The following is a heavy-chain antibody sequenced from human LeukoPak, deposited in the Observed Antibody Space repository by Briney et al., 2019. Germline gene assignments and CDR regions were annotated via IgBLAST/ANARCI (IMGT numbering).Heavy chain of an antibody. J-gene: IGHJ4*02. CDR1: GFTFSSYS. CDR2: ISSSSSTI. D-gene: IGHD1-26*01. CDR3: ARAGIVGATGY. V-gene: IGHV3-48*01. Sequence: GGSLRLSCAASGFTFSSYSMNWVRQAPGKGLEWVSYISSSSSTIYYADSVKGRFTISRDNAKNSLYLQMNSLRAEDTAVYYCARAGIVGATGYWGQGTLVTVSS.